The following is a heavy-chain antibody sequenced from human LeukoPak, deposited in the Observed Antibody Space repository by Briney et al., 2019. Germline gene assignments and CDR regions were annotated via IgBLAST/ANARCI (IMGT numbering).Heavy chain of an antibody. CDR3: AREGRTSFDY. CDR1: GFTFDNYA. Sequence: GRSLRLSCAASGFTFDNYAMSWVRQAPGKGLEWVSAISGSGGSTYYADSVKGRFTISRDNSKNTLYLQMNSLRAEDTAVYYCAREGRTSFDYWGQGTLVTVSS. CDR2: ISGSGGST. V-gene: IGHV3-23*01. D-gene: IGHD1-14*01. J-gene: IGHJ4*02.